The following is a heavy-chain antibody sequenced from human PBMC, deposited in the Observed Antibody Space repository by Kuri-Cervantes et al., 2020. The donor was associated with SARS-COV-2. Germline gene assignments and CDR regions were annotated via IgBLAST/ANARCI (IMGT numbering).Heavy chain of an antibody. CDR1: GYTFTSYG. CDR2: ISAYNGNT. CDR3: ARVHKAGATYYYYYMDV. J-gene: IGHJ6*03. Sequence: ASVKVSCKASGYTFTSYGISWVRQAPGQGLEWMGWISAYNGNTNYAQKLQGRVTMTTDTSTSTAYMELRSLRSDDTAVYYCARVHKAGATYYYYYMDVWGKGTTVIVSS. D-gene: IGHD1-26*01. V-gene: IGHV1-18*01.